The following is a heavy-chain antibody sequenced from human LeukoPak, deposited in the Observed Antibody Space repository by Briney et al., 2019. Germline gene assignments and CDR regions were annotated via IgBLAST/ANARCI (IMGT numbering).Heavy chain of an antibody. D-gene: IGHD5-18*01. CDR1: GFTFSSYA. CDR3: ARARGYSYGRKNDAFDI. V-gene: IGHV3-30-3*01. J-gene: IGHJ3*02. Sequence: GGSLRLSCAASGFTFSSYAMHWVRQAPGKGLEWVAVISYDGSNKYYADSVKGRFTISRDNSKNTLYLQMNSLRAEDTAVYYCARARGYSYGRKNDAFDIWGQGTMVTVSS. CDR2: ISYDGSNK.